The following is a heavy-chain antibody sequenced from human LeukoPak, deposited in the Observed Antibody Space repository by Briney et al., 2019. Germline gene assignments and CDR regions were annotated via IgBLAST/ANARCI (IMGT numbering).Heavy chain of an antibody. J-gene: IGHJ4*02. D-gene: IGHD3-22*01. Sequence: SVTVSCKASGGTFSSYAISWVRQAPGQGLEWMGRIIPILGIANYAQKFQGRVTITADKSTSTAYMELSSLRSEDTAVYYCARDEEVSGHYYWGQGTLVTVSS. CDR2: IIPILGIA. V-gene: IGHV1-69*04. CDR3: ARDEEVSGHYY. CDR1: GGTFSSYA.